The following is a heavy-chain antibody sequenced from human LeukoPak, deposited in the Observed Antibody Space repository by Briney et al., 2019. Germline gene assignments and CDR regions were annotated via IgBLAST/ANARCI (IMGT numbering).Heavy chain of an antibody. Sequence: GGSLRLSCTASGFNFASYVMTWVRQAPGKGLEWVSDISGGGDNTYYADSVKGRFTISRDNSKSMLYLQMDGLRAEDTAIYFCTKDVQVGPTRGFFDFWGQGTLVTVSS. CDR3: TKDVQVGPTRGFFDF. CDR2: ISGGGDNT. J-gene: IGHJ4*03. D-gene: IGHD1-26*01. V-gene: IGHV3-23*01. CDR1: GFNFASYV.